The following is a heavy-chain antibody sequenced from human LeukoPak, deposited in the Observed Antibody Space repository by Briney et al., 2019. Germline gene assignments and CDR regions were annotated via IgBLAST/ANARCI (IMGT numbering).Heavy chain of an antibody. CDR3: ARVPRPRGVVIISSGAFDI. J-gene: IGHJ3*02. Sequence: VASVKVSCKASGYTFTSYGISWVRQAPGQGLEWMGWISAYNGNTNYAQKLQGRVTMTTDTSTSTAYMELRSLRSDDTAVYYCARVPRPRGVVIISSGAFDIWGQGTMVTVSS. CDR1: GYTFTSYG. CDR2: ISAYNGNT. D-gene: IGHD3-3*01. V-gene: IGHV1-18*01.